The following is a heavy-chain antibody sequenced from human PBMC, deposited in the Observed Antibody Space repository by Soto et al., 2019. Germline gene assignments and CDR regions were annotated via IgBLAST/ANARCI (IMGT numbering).Heavy chain of an antibody. CDR1: GFTFSDYS. CDR3: ARIIAAAGGRRYFDL. V-gene: IGHV3-11*03. CDR2: INSSSSYT. Sequence: PGGSLRLSCAASGFTFSDYSMSWIRQAPGKGLEWVSYINSSSSYTNYADSVKGRFTISRDNAKNSLYLQMNSLRAEDTAVYYCARIIAAAGGRRYFDLWGRGTLVTVSS. D-gene: IGHD6-13*01. J-gene: IGHJ2*01.